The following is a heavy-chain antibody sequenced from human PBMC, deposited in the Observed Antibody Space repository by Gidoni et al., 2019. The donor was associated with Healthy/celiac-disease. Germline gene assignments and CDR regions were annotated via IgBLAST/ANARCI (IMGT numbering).Heavy chain of an antibody. CDR1: GGSISCGRYY. V-gene: IGHV4-61*02. Sequence: QVQLQESGPGLVKPSQTLSLTCTVSGGSISCGRYYWSWIRQPAGKGLEWIGRINTSGSTNYNPSLKSRVTISVDTSKNQFSLKLSSVTAADTAVYYCARVEYNRLGDYDSSGYYSGAFDIWGQGTMVTVSS. J-gene: IGHJ3*02. CDR2: INTSGST. D-gene: IGHD3-22*01. CDR3: ARVEYNRLGDYDSSGYYSGAFDI.